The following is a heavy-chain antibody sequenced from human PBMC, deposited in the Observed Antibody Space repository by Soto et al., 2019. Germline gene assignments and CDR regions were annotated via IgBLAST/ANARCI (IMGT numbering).Heavy chain of an antibody. V-gene: IGHV3-23*01. J-gene: IGHJ4*02. CDR1: GFTFNNYA. D-gene: IGHD2-2*01. CDR3: AKLGSSSWSPHYYFDY. Sequence: EVQLLESGGGLVQPGGSLRLSCAASGFTFNNYAMGWVRQAPGKGLEXVSAITDSGDDTYYIDSVKGRFTISRDNSKSTLYLQMNSLRAEDTAIYYCAKLGSSSWSPHYYFDYWGQGTLVTVSS. CDR2: ITDSGDDT.